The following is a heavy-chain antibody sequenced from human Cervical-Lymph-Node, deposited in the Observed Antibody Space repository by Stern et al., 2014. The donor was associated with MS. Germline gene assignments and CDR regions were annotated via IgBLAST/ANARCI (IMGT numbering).Heavy chain of an antibody. CDR1: GYTFTTYY. CDR3: AKDYHYSSIWRYIWLDP. V-gene: IGHV1-46*01. Sequence: QMQLVQSGAEVKKPGASVKVSCKASGYTFTTYYVHWVRQAPGQGLEWVGIINPSDGSTTYAQKFQGRVNLTRDTSTTTVYMDLSSLRPDDTAVYYCAKDYHYSSIWRYIWLDPWGQGTLVTVSS. CDR2: INPSDGST. J-gene: IGHJ5*02. D-gene: IGHD6-13*01.